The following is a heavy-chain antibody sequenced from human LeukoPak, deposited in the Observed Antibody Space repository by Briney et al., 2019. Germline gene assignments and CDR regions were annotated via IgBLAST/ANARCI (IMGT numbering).Heavy chain of an antibody. V-gene: IGHV3-30*01. J-gene: IGHJ4*02. CDR3: ARPDYSNYEQYYFDY. Sequence: GRSLRLSCAASGFTFDSYAMHWVRQAPGKGLEWVALISYDGSNKYYADSVKGRFTISRDNSKNTLYLQMNSLRAEDTAVYYCARPDYSNYEQYYFDYWGQGTLVTVSS. CDR1: GFTFDSYA. D-gene: IGHD4-11*01. CDR2: ISYDGSNK.